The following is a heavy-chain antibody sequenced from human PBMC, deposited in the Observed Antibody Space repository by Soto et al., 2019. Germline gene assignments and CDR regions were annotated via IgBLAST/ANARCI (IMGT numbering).Heavy chain of an antibody. CDR1: GYTFTSYG. D-gene: IGHD3-10*01. V-gene: IGHV1-18*01. Sequence: ASVKVSCKASGYTFTSYGISWVRQAPRQGLEWMGWISAYNGNTNYAQKLQGRVTMTTDTSTSTAYMELRSLRSDDTAVYYCAREWLGTMVRGVINAFDIWGQGTMVT. J-gene: IGHJ3*02. CDR2: ISAYNGNT. CDR3: AREWLGTMVRGVINAFDI.